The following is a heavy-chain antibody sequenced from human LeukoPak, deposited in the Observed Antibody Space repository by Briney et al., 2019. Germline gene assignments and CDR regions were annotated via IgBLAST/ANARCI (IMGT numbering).Heavy chain of an antibody. CDR1: GYTFTSYD. CDR3: ARGSWGYGDYYFDY. J-gene: IGHJ4*02. CDR2: MNPNSGNT. V-gene: IGHV1-8*01. Sequence: GASVKVSCKASGYTFTSYDINWVRQATGQGLEWMGWMNPNSGNTGYAQKFQGRVTMSRNTSISTAYMELSSLRSEDTAVYYCARGSWGYGDYYFDYWGQGTLVTVSS. D-gene: IGHD4-17*01.